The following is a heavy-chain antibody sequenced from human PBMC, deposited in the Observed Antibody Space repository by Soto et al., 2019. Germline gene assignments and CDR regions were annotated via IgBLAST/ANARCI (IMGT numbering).Heavy chain of an antibody. CDR3: ARDGALYSSGWYWFDY. CDR1: GFTFSSYG. Sequence: GGSLRLSCAASGFTFSSYGMHWVRQAPGKGLEWVAVIWYDGSNKYYADSVKGRFTISRDNSKNTLYLQMNSLRAEDTAVYYCARDGALYSSGWYWFDYWGQGTLVTVSS. J-gene: IGHJ4*02. CDR2: IWYDGSNK. V-gene: IGHV3-33*01. D-gene: IGHD6-19*01.